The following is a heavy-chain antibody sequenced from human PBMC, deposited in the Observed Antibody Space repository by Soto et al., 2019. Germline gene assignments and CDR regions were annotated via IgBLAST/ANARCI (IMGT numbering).Heavy chain of an antibody. Sequence: QVQLQESGPGLVKPSETLSLTCSVSGGSLSPNYWSWIRQPPGKGLEWIGYIYFAGTTTYNPSLTSRVTISLDASKNQFSLRVTSVTAADTGVYYCARLGAYFPALDSWGQGTLVTVSS. CDR2: IYFAGTT. V-gene: IGHV4-59*08. D-gene: IGHD3-16*01. CDR3: ARLGAYFPALDS. CDR1: GGSLSPNY. J-gene: IGHJ4*02.